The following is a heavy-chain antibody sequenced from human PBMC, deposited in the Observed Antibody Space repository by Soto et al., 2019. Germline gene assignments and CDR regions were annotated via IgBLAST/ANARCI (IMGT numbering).Heavy chain of an antibody. V-gene: IGHV1-45*02. CDR1: GNTFTYRY. J-gene: IGHJ4*02. D-gene: IGHD1-26*01. CDR3: ASGGAGSGPFTWELRDH. CDR2: ITPFNGDV. Sequence: SVKXSCNALGNTFTYRYLHWVRQAPGQALEWMGWITPFNGDVHYAQKFQERVTITRDRSINTAYMRMSSLRSEDTAMYYCASGGAGSGPFTWELRDHWGQGTLVTVSS.